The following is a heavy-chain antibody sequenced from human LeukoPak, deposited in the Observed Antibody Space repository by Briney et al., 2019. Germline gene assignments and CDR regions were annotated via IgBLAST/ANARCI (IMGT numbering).Heavy chain of an antibody. CDR3: ARGHVSNGQDY. CDR2: INPDVSRT. Sequence: QPGGSLTLFCTASGFSYSRYWMLCLRQSPGKALLWVSRINPDVSRTNYAESVKGRFTISRDNAKNTMYLQMNSLRTEDTAVYYCARGHVSNGQDYWGQGTLVTVSS. J-gene: IGHJ4*02. CDR1: GFSYSRYW. D-gene: IGHD1-1*01. V-gene: IGHV3-74*01.